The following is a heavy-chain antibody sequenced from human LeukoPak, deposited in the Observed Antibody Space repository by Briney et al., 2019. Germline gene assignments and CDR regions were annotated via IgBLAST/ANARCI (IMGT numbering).Heavy chain of an antibody. CDR1: GFTFSSYS. D-gene: IGHD6-13*01. Sequence: PGGSLRLSCAASGFTFSSYSMNWVRQAPGKGLEWVSSISSSSSYTYYADSVKGRFTISRDNAKNSLYLQMNSLRAEDTAVYYCASCIGQLGRECYFDYWGQGTLVTVSS. J-gene: IGHJ4*02. CDR3: ASCIGQLGRECYFDY. V-gene: IGHV3-21*01. CDR2: ISSSSSYT.